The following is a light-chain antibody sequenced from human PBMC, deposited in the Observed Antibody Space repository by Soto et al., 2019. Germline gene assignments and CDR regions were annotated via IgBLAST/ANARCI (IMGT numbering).Light chain of an antibody. CDR2: GAS. CDR3: QQYYTWPLT. Sequence: EIVMTQSPATLSVSPGERDTLSCRASQSVSSNLAWYQQKPGQAPRLLIYGASSRATGIPVRFSGSGSGTEFTLTISSLQSEDFAVYYCQQYYTWPLTFAQGTRLEI. J-gene: IGKJ5*01. CDR1: QSVSSN. V-gene: IGKV3-15*01.